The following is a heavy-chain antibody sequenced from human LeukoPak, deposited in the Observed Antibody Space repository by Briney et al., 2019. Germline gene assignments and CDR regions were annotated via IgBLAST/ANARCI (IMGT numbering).Heavy chain of an antibody. CDR2: INSDGSTT. V-gene: IGHV3-74*01. Sequence: GGSLRLSCAASGFTFSSYWMYWVRQAPGKGLVWVSRINSDGSTTSYADFVKGRFTISRDNAKNTLYLQMNSLRAEDTAVYYCARVNVCPRCHFDYWGQGTLVTVSS. CDR1: GFTFSSYW. J-gene: IGHJ4*02. D-gene: IGHD3-16*01. CDR3: ARVNVCPRCHFDY.